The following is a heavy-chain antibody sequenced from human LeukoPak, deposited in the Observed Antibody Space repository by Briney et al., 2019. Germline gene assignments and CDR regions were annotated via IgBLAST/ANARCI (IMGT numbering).Heavy chain of an antibody. D-gene: IGHD3-10*01. J-gene: IGHJ6*03. Sequence: GGSLRLSCAASGFTFSSYWMSWVRQAPGKGLEWVSALSDSGGSTYYADSVKGRFTISRDDAKNSLSLQMNSLRAEDTAVYYCARSGIKMVRGVIIKSPYHMDVWGKGTTVTVSS. CDR2: LSDSGGST. CDR1: GFTFSSYW. V-gene: IGHV3-21*01. CDR3: ARSGIKMVRGVIIKSPYHMDV.